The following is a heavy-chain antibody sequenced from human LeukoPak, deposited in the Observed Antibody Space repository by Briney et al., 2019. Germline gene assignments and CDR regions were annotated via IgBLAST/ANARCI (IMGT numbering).Heavy chain of an antibody. Sequence: PGGSLRLSCAASGFTFSSYWMSWVRQAPGKGLEWVANIKQTGSKKYYADSVKGRFTISRDNVKNSLYLQMNSLRAEDTAVYYCARDSYSSSSFDYWGQGTLVTVSS. V-gene: IGHV3-7*01. J-gene: IGHJ4*02. CDR1: GFTFSSYW. CDR3: ARDSYSSSSFDY. D-gene: IGHD6-6*01. CDR2: IKQTGSKK.